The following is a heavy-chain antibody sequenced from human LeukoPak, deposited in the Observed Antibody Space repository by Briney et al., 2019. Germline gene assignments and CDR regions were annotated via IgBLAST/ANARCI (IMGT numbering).Heavy chain of an antibody. CDR1: GYTFTDYY. Sequence: ASVKVSCKASGYTFTDYYIHWVRQAPGQGLAWMGWINPNSGDTKCAQKFQGRVTVTRDTSISTAYMEVRRLRSDDTAVYYCVRGRNEAFDIWGQGTMVTVSS. CDR3: VRGRNEAFDI. D-gene: IGHD1-1*01. CDR2: INPNSGDT. J-gene: IGHJ3*02. V-gene: IGHV1-2*02.